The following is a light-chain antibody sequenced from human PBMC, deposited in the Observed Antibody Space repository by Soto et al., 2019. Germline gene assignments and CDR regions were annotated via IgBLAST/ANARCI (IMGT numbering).Light chain of an antibody. CDR2: DAS. CDR1: QSISNR. J-gene: IGKJ5*01. V-gene: IGKV1-5*01. Sequence: DIQMTQSPSTLSASVGDRVTITCRASQSISNRLAWYHQKPGKTPNLLIYDASNLGSGVPSRFSGSGSGTEFTLTISSLRPEDFAVYYCQQYNNWPPITFGQGTRLEIK. CDR3: QQYNNWPPIT.